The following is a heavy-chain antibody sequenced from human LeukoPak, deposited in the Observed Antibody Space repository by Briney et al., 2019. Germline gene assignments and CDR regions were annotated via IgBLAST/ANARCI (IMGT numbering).Heavy chain of an antibody. CDR1: GFTFSSYA. V-gene: IGHV3-30-3*01. J-gene: IGHJ4*02. CDR2: ISYDGSNK. CDR3: ALMAEHDYVWGSYRYTGDY. D-gene: IGHD3-16*02. Sequence: GGSLRLSCAASGFTFSSYAMHWVRQAPGKGLEWVAVISYDGSNKYYADSVKGRFTISRDNSKNTLYLQMNSLRAEDTAVYYCALMAEHDYVWGSYRYTGDYWGQGTLVTVSS.